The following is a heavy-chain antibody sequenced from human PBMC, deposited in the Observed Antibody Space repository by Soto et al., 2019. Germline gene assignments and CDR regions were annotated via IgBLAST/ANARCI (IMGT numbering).Heavy chain of an antibody. V-gene: IGHV4-31*03. Sequence: SETLSLTCSVSSDSMNSGGYYWSWIRQHPGKGLEWIGYIYSNGDTHYNPSLKSRVTISVDTSKNQFSLNLTSVTAADTAVYYCARRGGSSSGYYYYAMDVWGQGTTVTVSS. CDR2: IYSNGDT. D-gene: IGHD6-6*01. CDR3: ARRGGSSSGYYYYAMDV. J-gene: IGHJ6*02. CDR1: SDSMNSGGYY.